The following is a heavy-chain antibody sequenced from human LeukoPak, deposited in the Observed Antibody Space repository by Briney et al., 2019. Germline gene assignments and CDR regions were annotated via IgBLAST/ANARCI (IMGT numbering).Heavy chain of an antibody. CDR2: IKSKTDGGTT. J-gene: IGHJ6*02. CDR3: TTDTSSYSSGWPYYYYYGMDV. CDR1: GFTFSSYA. D-gene: IGHD6-19*01. V-gene: IGHV3-15*01. Sequence: PGGSLRLSCAASGFTFSSYAMHWVRQAPGKGLEWVGRIKSKTDGGTTDYAAPVKGRFTISRDDSKNTLYPQMNSLKTEDTAVYYCTTDTSSYSSGWPYYYYYGMDVWGQGTTVTVSS.